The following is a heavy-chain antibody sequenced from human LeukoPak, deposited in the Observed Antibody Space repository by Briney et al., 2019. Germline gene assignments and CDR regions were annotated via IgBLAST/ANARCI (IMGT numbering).Heavy chain of an antibody. V-gene: IGHV3-7*01. CDR3: TKAGEGSYSGS. J-gene: IGHJ5*02. Sequence: GGSLRLSCAASEFTFSSYWMSWVRQAPGKGLEWVANINEDGSVKDYVDSVKGRYTISRDNARNSLYLQMDSLRAEDTAVYYCTKAGEGSYSGSWGQGTLVTVSS. D-gene: IGHD3-10*01. CDR2: INEDGSVK. CDR1: EFTFSSYW.